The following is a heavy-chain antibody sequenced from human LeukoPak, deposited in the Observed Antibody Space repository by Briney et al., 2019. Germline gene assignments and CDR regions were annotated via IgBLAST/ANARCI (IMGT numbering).Heavy chain of an antibody. J-gene: IGHJ5*02. CDR2: MNPNSGNT. V-gene: IGHV1-8*03. Sequence: ASVKVSCKASGYTFTSYDINWVRQATGQGLEWMGWMNPNSGNTGYAQKFEGRVTITRNTSISTAYMELSSLRSEDTAVYYCARGRYNWNPQGFDPWGQGTLVTVSS. CDR3: ARGRYNWNPQGFDP. D-gene: IGHD1-20*01. CDR1: GYTFTSYD.